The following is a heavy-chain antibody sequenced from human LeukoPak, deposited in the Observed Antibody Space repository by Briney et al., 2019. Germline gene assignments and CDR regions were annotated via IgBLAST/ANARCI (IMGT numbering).Heavy chain of an antibody. CDR3: ARGGLYDILTGYNLRGFDY. Sequence: SETLSLTCTVSGGSISSYYWSWIRQPPGKGLEWIGYIYYSGSTNYNPSLKSRVTISVDTSKNQFSLKLSSVTAADTAVYYCARGGLYDILTGYNLRGFDYWGQGTLVTVSS. CDR1: GGSISSYY. V-gene: IGHV4-59*01. D-gene: IGHD3-9*01. CDR2: IYYSGST. J-gene: IGHJ4*02.